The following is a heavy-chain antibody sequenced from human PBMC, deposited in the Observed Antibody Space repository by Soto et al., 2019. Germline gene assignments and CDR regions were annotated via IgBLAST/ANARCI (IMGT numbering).Heavy chain of an antibody. CDR1: GFTFSSFA. J-gene: IGHJ4*02. Sequence: GGSLRLSCAASGFTFSSFAMSWVRQAPGKGLGWVSTISGTGANTYYADSVKGRFTISRDNSKNTLYLQMNSLRAEDTAVYHCADGGEWSFNFEYWGQGTLVTVSS. V-gene: IGHV3-23*01. CDR2: ISGTGANT. CDR3: ADGGEWSFNFEY. D-gene: IGHD3-3*01.